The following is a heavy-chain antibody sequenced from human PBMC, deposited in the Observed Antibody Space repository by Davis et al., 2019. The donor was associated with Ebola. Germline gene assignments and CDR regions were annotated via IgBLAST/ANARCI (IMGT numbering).Heavy chain of an antibody. CDR2: ISYDGSNK. CDR3: AKLRAMVSGDY. D-gene: IGHD5-18*01. Sequence: PGGSLRLSCAASGFTFSSYGMHWVRQAPGKGLEWVAVISYDGSNKYYADSVKGRFTISRDNSKNTLYLQMNSLRAEDTAVYYCAKLRAMVSGDYWGQGTLVTVSS. J-gene: IGHJ4*02. V-gene: IGHV3-30*18. CDR1: GFTFSSYG.